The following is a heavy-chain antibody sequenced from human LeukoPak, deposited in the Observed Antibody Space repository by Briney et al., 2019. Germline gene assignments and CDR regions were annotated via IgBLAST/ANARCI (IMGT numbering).Heavy chain of an antibody. CDR3: ARGPPDYDFWSGYYHPTPYYWYFDL. D-gene: IGHD3-3*01. CDR1: GGSISSHY. Sequence: SETLSLTCTVSGGSISSHYWSWIRQPPGKGLEWIGYIYYSGSTNYNPSLKSRVTISVDTSKNQFSLKLSSVTAADTAVYYCARGPPDYDFWSGYYHPTPYYWYFDLWGRGTLVTASS. J-gene: IGHJ2*01. CDR2: IYYSGST. V-gene: IGHV4-59*11.